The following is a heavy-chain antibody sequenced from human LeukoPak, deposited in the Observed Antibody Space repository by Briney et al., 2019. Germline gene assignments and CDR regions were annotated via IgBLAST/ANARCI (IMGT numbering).Heavy chain of an antibody. J-gene: IGHJ4*02. D-gene: IGHD3-10*01. Sequence: GASVKVSCKASGYTFTRYGVSWVRQAPGQGLEWMGWISAYNGNTNYAQKLQGRVTMTTDTSTRTAYMELRSLRSDDTAVYYCASETMVRGVMSFSWGQGTLVTVSS. V-gene: IGHV1-18*01. CDR2: ISAYNGNT. CDR3: ASETMVRGVMSFS. CDR1: GYTFTRYG.